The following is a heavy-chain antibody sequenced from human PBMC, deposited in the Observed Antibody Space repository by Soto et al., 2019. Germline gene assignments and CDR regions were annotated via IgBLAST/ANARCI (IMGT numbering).Heavy chain of an antibody. CDR1: GGSISSYY. J-gene: IGHJ4*02. CDR2: IYYSGST. CDR3: ARGGGIAVAFDY. D-gene: IGHD6-19*01. Sequence: SETLSLTCTVSGGSISSYYWSWIRQPPGKGLEWIGYIYYSGSTNYNPSLKSRVTISVDTSKNQFSLKLSSVTAADTAVYYCARGGGIAVAFDYWGQGTLVTVSS. V-gene: IGHV4-59*01.